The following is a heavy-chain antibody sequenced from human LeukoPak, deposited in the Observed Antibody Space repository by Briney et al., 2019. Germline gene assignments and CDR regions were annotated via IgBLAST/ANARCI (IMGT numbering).Heavy chain of an antibody. CDR2: IIPILGVA. J-gene: IGHJ4*02. V-gene: IGHV1-69*04. CDR1: GGTFSTYG. D-gene: IGHD2-2*01. CDR3: ARVLTSSTNEGYFDY. Sequence: SVKVSCKASGGTFSTYGISWVRQAPGQGLEWMGRIIPILGVANYAQKFQGRVTITADKATSTAYMELSSLRSDDTAVYYCARVLTSSTNEGYFDYWGQGTLVTVSS.